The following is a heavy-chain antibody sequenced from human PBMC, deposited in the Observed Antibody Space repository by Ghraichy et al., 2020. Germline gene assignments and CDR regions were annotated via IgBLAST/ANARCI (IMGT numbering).Heavy chain of an antibody. D-gene: IGHD2-15*01. Sequence: LSLTCAASGFTFSSYEMNWVRQAPGKGLEWVSYISSSGSTIYYADSVKGRFTISRDNAKNSLYLQMNSLRAEDTAVYYCARDISGGSLDYWGQGTLVTVSS. CDR1: GFTFSSYE. J-gene: IGHJ4*02. V-gene: IGHV3-48*03. CDR2: ISSSGSTI. CDR3: ARDISGGSLDY.